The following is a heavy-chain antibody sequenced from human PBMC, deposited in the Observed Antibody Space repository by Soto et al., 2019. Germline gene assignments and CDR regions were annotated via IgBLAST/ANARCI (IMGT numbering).Heavy chain of an antibody. D-gene: IGHD1-26*01. J-gene: IGHJ5*02. CDR2: VAYSGTT. Sequence: SETLSLTCTVSPGSISSSYWSWIRQPPGRGLEWIGHVAYSGTTKYNPSLKSRGSKSVSTSKRQFSLRLTSVTAADTAVYYCAREAQDYYFDHWGQGILVTVSS. CDR3: AREAQDYYFDH. V-gene: IGHV4-59*01. CDR1: PGSISSSY.